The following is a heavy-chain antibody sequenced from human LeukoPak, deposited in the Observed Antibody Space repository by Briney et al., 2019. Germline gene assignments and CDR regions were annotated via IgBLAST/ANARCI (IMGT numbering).Heavy chain of an antibody. Sequence: PGGSLRLSCAASGFTFSSYGMTWVRQAPGKGLEWVSAISGSGDITYYADSVKGRFTISRDNSKNTLYLQMNSLRVEDTAIYYCAKEHSYSSSCADYWGQGTLVTVSS. V-gene: IGHV3-23*01. CDR3: AKEHSYSSSCADY. CDR2: ISGSGDIT. J-gene: IGHJ4*02. CDR1: GFTFSSYG. D-gene: IGHD6-13*01.